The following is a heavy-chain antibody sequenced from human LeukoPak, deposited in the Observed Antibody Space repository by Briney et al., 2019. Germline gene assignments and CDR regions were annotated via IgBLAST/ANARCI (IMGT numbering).Heavy chain of an antibody. V-gene: IGHV3-23*01. J-gene: IGHJ5*02. CDR3: AKGSVRAWYEGTTWFAP. D-gene: IGHD6-19*01. CDR1: GVTFSSYA. Sequence: GGSLRLSCAASGVTFSSYAMSWVRQAPGKGLEWVSAISGSGGSTYYADSVKGRFTISRDNSKNTLYLQINSLRAEATVVYSCAKGSVRAWYEGTTWFAPWGQGTLVTVSS. CDR2: ISGSGGST.